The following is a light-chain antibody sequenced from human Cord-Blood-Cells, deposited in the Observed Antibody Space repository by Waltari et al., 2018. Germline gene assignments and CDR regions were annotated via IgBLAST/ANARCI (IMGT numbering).Light chain of an antibody. J-gene: IGKJ2*01. V-gene: IGKV1-5*03. CDR3: QQYNSYL. Sequence: DIQMTQSPSTRSASVGDRVTITCRASQSISSWLAWYQQKPGKAPKLLIYKASSLESGVPSRFSGSGSGTEFTLTISSLQPDDFATYYCQQYNSYLFGQGTKLEIK. CDR2: KAS. CDR1: QSISSW.